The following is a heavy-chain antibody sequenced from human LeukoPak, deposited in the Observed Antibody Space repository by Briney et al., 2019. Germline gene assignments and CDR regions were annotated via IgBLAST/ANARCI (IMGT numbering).Heavy chain of an antibody. Sequence: GGSLRLSCAASGFTVSSNYMCWVRQAPGKGLERDSVSYSGGSTYYVDSVKGRFTSSRYNSKSTLYLQMKSLRADDMALYHGVKGVSFGEVGGYTSGQGTLAAVSS. D-gene: IGHD3-16*01. V-gene: IGHV3-66*02. CDR3: VKGVSFGEVGGYT. J-gene: IGHJ5*02. CDR1: GFTVSSNY. CDR2: SYSGGST.